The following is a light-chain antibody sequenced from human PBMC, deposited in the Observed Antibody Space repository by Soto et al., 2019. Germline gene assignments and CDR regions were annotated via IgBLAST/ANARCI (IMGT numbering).Light chain of an antibody. J-gene: IGKJ1*01. CDR2: FAS. CDR1: QTISSW. CDR3: PHDSSSPWT. V-gene: IGKV1-5*01. Sequence: EVTPAPPTLSLSPIYRLKITCRASQTISSWLAWYQQKPGKVPQLLIYFASTLGSGVPSRFSGSGSGTDFTLTICSLQPEDFATYYCPHDSSSPWTFGQGTKVDIK.